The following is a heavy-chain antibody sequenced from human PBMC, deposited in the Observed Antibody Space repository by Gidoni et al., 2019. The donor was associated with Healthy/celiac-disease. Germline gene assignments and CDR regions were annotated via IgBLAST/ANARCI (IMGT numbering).Heavy chain of an antibody. CDR3: ARDGVVRGVIITGDY. V-gene: IGHV3-30*04. J-gene: IGHJ4*02. D-gene: IGHD3-10*01. Sequence: QVQLVESGGGVVQPGRSLRLSCAASGFPFSSYAMHWVRQAPGKGLEWVAVISYDGSNKYYADSVKGRFTISRDNSKNTLYLQMNSLRAEDTAVYYCARDGVVRGVIITGDYWGQGTLVTVSS. CDR2: ISYDGSNK. CDR1: GFPFSSYA.